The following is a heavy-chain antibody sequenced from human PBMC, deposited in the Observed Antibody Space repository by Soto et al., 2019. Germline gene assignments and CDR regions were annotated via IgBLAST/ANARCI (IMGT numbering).Heavy chain of an antibody. J-gene: IGHJ4*02. D-gene: IGHD3-3*01. V-gene: IGHV4-59*01. CDR1: GGSISSYY. CDR3: ARGGGYDFWSGYPRYFDY. Sequence: SETLSLTCTVSGGSISSYYWSWIRQPPGKGLEWIGYIYYSGSTNYNPSLKSRVTISVDTSKNQFSLKLSSVTAADTAVYYCARGGGYDFWSGYPRYFDYWGQGTLVTVSS. CDR2: IYYSGST.